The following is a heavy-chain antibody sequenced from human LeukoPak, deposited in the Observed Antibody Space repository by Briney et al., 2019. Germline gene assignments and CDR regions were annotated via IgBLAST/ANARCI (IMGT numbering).Heavy chain of an antibody. V-gene: IGHV3-74*01. CDR1: GFTFSRYW. Sequence: PGGSLRLSCAASGFTFSRYWMHWVRQVPGKGLYWVSRINPDGSSTNYADSVQGRFTISRDNVKNTLYLQMSSLRADDTAIYYCWVYYFDASAYYALDYWGQGTLVTVSS. CDR2: INPDGSST. D-gene: IGHD3-22*01. J-gene: IGHJ4*02. CDR3: WVYYFDASAYYALDY.